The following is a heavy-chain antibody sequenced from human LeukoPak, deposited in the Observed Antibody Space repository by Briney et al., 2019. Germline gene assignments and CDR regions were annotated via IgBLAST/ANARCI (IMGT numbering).Heavy chain of an antibody. CDR1: GYTFTSYY. CDR3: ARAPSLVRGTTVTNDY. D-gene: IGHD4-17*01. J-gene: IGHJ4*02. CDR2: INPSGGST. V-gene: IGHV1-46*01. Sequence: ASVKVSCKASGYTFTSYYMHWVRQAPGQGLEWMGIINPSGGSTSYAQKFQGRVTMTRDMSTSTVYIELSSLRSEDTAVYYCARAPSLVRGTTVTNDYWGQGTLVTVSS.